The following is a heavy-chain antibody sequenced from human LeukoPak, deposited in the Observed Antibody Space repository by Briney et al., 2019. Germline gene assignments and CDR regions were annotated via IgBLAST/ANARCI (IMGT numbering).Heavy chain of an antibody. CDR1: GGTFSSYA. J-gene: IGHJ4*02. V-gene: IGHV1-18*01. D-gene: IGHD5-24*01. Sequence: GSSVKVSCKASGGTFSSYAISWVRQAPGQGLEWMGWISAYNGNTNYAQKLQGRVTMTTDTSTSTAYMELRSLRSDDTAVYYCARSGVEMASTLGLYWGQGTLVTVSS. CDR3: ARSGVEMASTLGLY. CDR2: ISAYNGNT.